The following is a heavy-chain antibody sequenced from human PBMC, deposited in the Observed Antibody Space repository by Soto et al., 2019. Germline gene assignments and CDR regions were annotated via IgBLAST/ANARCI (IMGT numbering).Heavy chain of an antibody. J-gene: IGHJ4*02. CDR2: ISSDGRKE. CDR3: ARDNGGY. V-gene: IGHV3-30*04. CDR1: GFSFRTYA. Sequence: QEQLVESGGGVVQPGRSLRLSCAASGFSFRTYAMHWVRQAPGKGLEWVAVISSDGRKEFYVDSVKGRFTNSRDNSKNTLYLQMNSPRADDTAMYYCARDNGGYWGQGTLVTVSS. D-gene: IGHD2-8*01.